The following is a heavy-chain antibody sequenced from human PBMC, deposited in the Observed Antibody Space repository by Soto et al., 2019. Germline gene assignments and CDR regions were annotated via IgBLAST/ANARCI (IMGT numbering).Heavy chain of an antibody. D-gene: IGHD1-26*01. CDR3: ARDLEGATYYFDY. J-gene: IGHJ4*02. V-gene: IGHV3-21*01. CDR2: ISSSSYI. Sequence: GGSLRLSCAASGFTFSSYSMNWVRQAPGKGLEWVSSISSSSYIYYADSVKGRFTISRDNAKNSLYLQMNSLRAEETAVYYCARDLEGATYYFDYWGQGTLVTVSS. CDR1: GFTFSSYS.